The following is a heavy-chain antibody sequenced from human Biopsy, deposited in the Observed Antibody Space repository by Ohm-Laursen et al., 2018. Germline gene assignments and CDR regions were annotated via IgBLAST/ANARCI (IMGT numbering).Heavy chain of an antibody. V-gene: IGHV3-23*01. D-gene: IGHD4-17*01. CDR3: ALAAAQTVTHFDY. CDR1: GFTFSSYA. CDR2: ISGNSDII. Sequence: SLRLSCAAPGFTFSSYAMTWFRQAPGKGLEWVSTISGNSDIIYDTDSVKGRLTISRDNSKNTLYLQMNSLRADDTAVYYCALAAAQTVTHFDYWGQGTLVTVSS. J-gene: IGHJ4*02.